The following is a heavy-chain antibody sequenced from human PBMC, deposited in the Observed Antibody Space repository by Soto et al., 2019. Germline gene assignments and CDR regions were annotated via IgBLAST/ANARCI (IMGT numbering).Heavy chain of an antibody. Sequence: SETLSLTCAVYGGSFSGYYWSWIRQPPGKGLEWIGEINHSGSTNYNPSLKSRVTISVDTSKNQFSLKLSSVTAADTAVYYCARVYDFWSGFGPAYGTDVWGQGTTVTVSS. CDR2: INHSGST. CDR1: GGSFSGYY. J-gene: IGHJ6*02. D-gene: IGHD3-3*01. V-gene: IGHV4-34*01. CDR3: ARVYDFWSGFGPAYGTDV.